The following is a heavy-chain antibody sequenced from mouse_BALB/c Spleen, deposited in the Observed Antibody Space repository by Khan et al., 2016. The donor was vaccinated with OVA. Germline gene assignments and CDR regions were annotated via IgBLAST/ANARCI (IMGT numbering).Heavy chain of an antibody. V-gene: IGHV9-3-1*01. CDR2: INTYTGEP. CDR3: ARHSDVSYTLDY. Sequence: QIQLVQSGPELKKPGETVKISCKASGYTFTNYGMNWVQQSPGKALKWMGWINTYTGEPTYADDFKGRFAFSLETSASTAYLQINNLKNEDTATYYCARHSDVSYTLDYWGQGTSVTVSS. J-gene: IGHJ4*01. CDR1: GYTFTNYG.